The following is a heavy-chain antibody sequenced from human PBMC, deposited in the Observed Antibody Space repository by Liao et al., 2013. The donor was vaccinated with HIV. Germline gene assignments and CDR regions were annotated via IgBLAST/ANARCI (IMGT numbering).Heavy chain of an antibody. CDR3: ARGLLGDYASIIGWEYYFEN. CDR2: VSHTGST. D-gene: IGHD4-17*01. V-gene: IGHV4-39*07. CDR1: VDAISSDSYY. J-gene: IGHJ4*02. Sequence: QLQLRESGPGLVKPSETLSLSCDVTVDAISSDSYYWGWIRQPPGKGLEWIGTVSHTGSTYYSPSLKSRVTISIDTPNTQFSLKLTSVTAADTAVYYCARGLLGDYASIIGWEYYFENWGQGSLVIVSS.